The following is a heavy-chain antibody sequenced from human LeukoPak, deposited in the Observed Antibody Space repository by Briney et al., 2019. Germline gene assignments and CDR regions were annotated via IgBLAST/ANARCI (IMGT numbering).Heavy chain of an antibody. V-gene: IGHV3-23*01. D-gene: IGHD3-10*01. J-gene: IGHJ4*02. CDR2: MSADSATT. Sequence: TGGSLRLSCAASGFNFGSYSMTWVRRAPGKGLEWVSVMSADSATTFYADSVKGRFTISRDNAKNTVFLQMSSLRAEDTALYYCARKSASGNYPLDYWGQGTLVTVSS. CDR1: GFNFGSYS. CDR3: ARKSASGNYPLDY.